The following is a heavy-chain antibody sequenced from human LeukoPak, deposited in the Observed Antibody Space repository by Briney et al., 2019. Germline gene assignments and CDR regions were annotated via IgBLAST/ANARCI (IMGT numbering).Heavy chain of an antibody. V-gene: IGHV3-48*03. Sequence: GGSLRLSCAASGFTFSSYEINWVRQAPGKGLEWVSYISSSGSTIYYADSVKGRFTISRDNAKNSLYLQMNSLRAEDTAVYYCAREPYYYDSSGYYPYYFDYWGQGTLVTVSS. D-gene: IGHD3-22*01. CDR3: AREPYYYDSSGYYPYYFDY. CDR2: ISSSGSTI. CDR1: GFTFSSYE. J-gene: IGHJ4*02.